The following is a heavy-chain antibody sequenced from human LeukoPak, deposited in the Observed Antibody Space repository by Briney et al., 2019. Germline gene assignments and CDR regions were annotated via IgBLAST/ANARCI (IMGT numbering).Heavy chain of an antibody. CDR1: GGSISSSSSY. Sequence: PSETLSLTCSVSGGSISSSSSYWGWIRQPPGKGLEWIGSIYYSGSTYYNPSLKSRVTISVDTSKNQFSLKLSSVTAADTAVYYCARRWANWFDPWGQGTLVTVSS. CDR2: IYYSGST. D-gene: IGHD1-26*01. CDR3: ARRWANWFDP. V-gene: IGHV4-39*01. J-gene: IGHJ5*02.